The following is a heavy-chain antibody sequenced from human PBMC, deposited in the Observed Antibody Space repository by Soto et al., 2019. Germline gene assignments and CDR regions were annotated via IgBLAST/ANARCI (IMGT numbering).Heavy chain of an antibody. CDR2: INPHGGST. J-gene: IGHJ5*02. Sequence: QVQLVQSGAEVKRPGASVKVSCKAPGDTFTSYYLNWVRQAPGQGLEWLGVINPHGGSTKYAQKFQGRVTMTRDTSRSTFYMELSSLRSDDTAIYYCARSSGGNFGIIIEGSNWFDPWGKGTLVTVSS. CDR3: ARSSGGNFGIIIEGSNWFDP. CDR1: GDTFTSYY. D-gene: IGHD3-3*01. V-gene: IGHV1-46*01.